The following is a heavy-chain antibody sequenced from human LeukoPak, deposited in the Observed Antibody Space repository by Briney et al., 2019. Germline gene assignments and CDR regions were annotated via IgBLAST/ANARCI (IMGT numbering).Heavy chain of an antibody. CDR1: GFTFSSYA. J-gene: IGHJ4*02. Sequence: GGSLRLSCAASGFTFSSYAMHWVRQAPGKGLEWVSYISSSGSTIYYADSVKGRFTISRDNAKNSLYLQMNSLRAEDTAVYYCAREKRTYYYDSSGYYYEDDYWGQGTLVTVSS. CDR3: AREKRTYYYDSSGYYYEDDY. D-gene: IGHD3-22*01. CDR2: ISSSGSTI. V-gene: IGHV3-48*04.